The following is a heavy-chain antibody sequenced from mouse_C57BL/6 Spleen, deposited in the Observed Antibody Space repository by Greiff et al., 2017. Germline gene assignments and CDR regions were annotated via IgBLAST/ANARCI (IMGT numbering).Heavy chain of an antibody. J-gene: IGHJ3*01. CDR2: IYPRSGNT. D-gene: IGHD1-1*01. CDR3: AGYYYGSSPFAY. V-gene: IGHV1-81*01. Sequence: QVQLKESGAELARPGASVKLSCKASGYTYTSYGISWVKQRTGQGLEWIGEIYPRSGNTYYNEKFKGKATLTADKSSSTAYMELRSLTSEDSAVYFCAGYYYGSSPFAYWGQGTLVTVSA. CDR1: GYTYTSYG.